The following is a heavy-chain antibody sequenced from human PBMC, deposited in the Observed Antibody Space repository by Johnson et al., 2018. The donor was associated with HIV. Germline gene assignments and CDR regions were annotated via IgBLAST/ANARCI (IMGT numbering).Heavy chain of an antibody. Sequence: MQLVESGGGLVQPGGSLRLSCAASGFTVTTKYMSWVRQAPGKGLEWVSVIYSGGSTYYADSVKGRFTISRDNSKNTLYLQMNSLKTEDTAVYYCTTDYTYPRISGTTGSAVDIWGQGTMVTVPS. D-gene: IGHD1-7*01. J-gene: IGHJ3*02. CDR3: TTDYTYPRISGTTGSAVDI. CDR2: IYSGGST. CDR1: GFTVTTKY. V-gene: IGHV3-66*01.